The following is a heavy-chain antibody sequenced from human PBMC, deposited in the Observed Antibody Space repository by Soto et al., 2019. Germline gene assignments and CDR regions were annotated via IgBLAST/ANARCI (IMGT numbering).Heavy chain of an antibody. CDR3: ARSHRDNWGSPDYFDY. CDR1: VGSISSGGYY. V-gene: IGHV4-31*03. J-gene: IGHJ4*02. D-gene: IGHD7-27*01. Sequence: PSETLSLTCTVSVGSISSGGYYWSWIRQHPGKGLEWIGYIYYNGDTYYNPSLKSRVSISIDTSKNQFSLRLTSVTAADTAVYYCARSHRDNWGSPDYFDYWGQGTLVTVSS. CDR2: IYYNGDT.